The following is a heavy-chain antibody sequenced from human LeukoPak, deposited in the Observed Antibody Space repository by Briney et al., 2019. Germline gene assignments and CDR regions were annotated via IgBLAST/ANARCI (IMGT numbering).Heavy chain of an antibody. CDR3: ARVGSGSFDY. D-gene: IGHD1-26*01. Sequence: PSETLSLTCTVSGGSISSYYWSWIRQPPGKGLEWIGYNSYSGNTNYNPSLKSRVTISIDTSKKHFSLNLSSVTGADTAVYYCARVGSGSFDYWGQGTLVTVSS. J-gene: IGHJ4*02. CDR2: NSYSGNT. CDR1: GGSISSYY. V-gene: IGHV4-59*01.